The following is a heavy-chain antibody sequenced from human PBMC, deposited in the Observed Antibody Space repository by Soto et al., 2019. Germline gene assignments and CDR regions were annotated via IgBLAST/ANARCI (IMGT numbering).Heavy chain of an antibody. J-gene: IGHJ3*02. V-gene: IGHV1-18*01. CDR1: GYTFTSYG. D-gene: IGHD2-15*01. Sequence: ASVKVSCKASGYTFTSYGISWVRQAPGQGLEWMGWISAYNGNTNYAQKLQGRVTMTTDTSTSTAYMELRSLRSDDTAVYYCARDGAFTPSNPDAFDIWGHGTMVTVSS. CDR2: ISAYNGNT. CDR3: ARDGAFTPSNPDAFDI.